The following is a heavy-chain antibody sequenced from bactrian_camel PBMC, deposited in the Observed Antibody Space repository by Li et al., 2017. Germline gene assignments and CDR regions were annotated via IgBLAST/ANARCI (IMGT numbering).Heavy chain of an antibody. J-gene: IGHJ4*01. V-gene: IGHV3S55*01. Sequence: HVQLVESGGGSVGAGGSLTLSRAASESTARGYCLTWFRQGSGSEREWIALIGGDGSTSYADSVKGRFTISRDNAKNTLYLQMNSLKPEDNAVYYCARPASENSESNVVSWGQGTQVTVS. CDR2: IGGDGST. CDR3: ARPASENSESNVVS. CDR1: ESTARGYC. D-gene: IGHD4*01.